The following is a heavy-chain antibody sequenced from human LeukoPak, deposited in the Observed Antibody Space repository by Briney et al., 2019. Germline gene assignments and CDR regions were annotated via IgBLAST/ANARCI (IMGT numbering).Heavy chain of an antibody. CDR3: AGDNRLWFGELISNWFDP. Sequence: NPSETLSLTCTVSGGSISSGGYYWSWIRQHPGKGLEWIGYIYYSGSTYYNPSLKSRVTISVDTSKNQFSLKLSSVTAADTAVYYCAGDNRLWFGELISNWFDPWGQGTLVTVSS. CDR2: IYYSGST. CDR1: GGSISSGGYY. D-gene: IGHD3-10*01. V-gene: IGHV4-31*03. J-gene: IGHJ5*02.